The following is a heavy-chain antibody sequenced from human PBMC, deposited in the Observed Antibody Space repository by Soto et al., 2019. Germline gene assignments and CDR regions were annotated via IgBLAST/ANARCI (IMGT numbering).Heavy chain of an antibody. CDR2: IYYSGST. Sequence: SETLSLTCTVSGGSISSYYWSWIRQPPGKGLEWIGYIYYSGSTNYNPSLKSRVTISVDTSKNQFSLKLSSVTAADTALYYCARDSPDYGDYGLDYWGQGTLVTVSS. V-gene: IGHV4-59*01. CDR1: GGSISSYY. CDR3: ARDSPDYGDYGLDY. J-gene: IGHJ4*02. D-gene: IGHD4-17*01.